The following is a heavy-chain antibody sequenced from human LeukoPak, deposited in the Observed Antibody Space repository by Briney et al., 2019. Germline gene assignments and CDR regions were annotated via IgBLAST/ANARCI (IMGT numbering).Heavy chain of an antibody. CDR2: IRSKANSYAT. Sequence: GGSLKLSCAASGFTFSGSAMHWVRQASGKGLEGVGRIRSKANSYATAYAASVKGRFTISRDDSKNTAYLQMNSLKTEDTAVYYCTTNDYYYDSSGYYYVDYWGQGTLVTVSS. CDR1: GFTFSGSA. V-gene: IGHV3-73*01. J-gene: IGHJ4*02. D-gene: IGHD3-22*01. CDR3: TTNDYYYDSSGYYYVDY.